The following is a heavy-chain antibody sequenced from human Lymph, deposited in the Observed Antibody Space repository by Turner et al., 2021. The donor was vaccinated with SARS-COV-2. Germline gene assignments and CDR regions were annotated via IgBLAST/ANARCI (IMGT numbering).Heavy chain of an antibody. CDR2: IYYRGST. V-gene: IGHV4-59*01. Sequence: QVQLQESGPRLVTPLETLSLTCPVSGGSMNSNYWSWIRQPPGKRLEWIGYIYYRGSTNYNPALKSRVTISVDTSKNQFSLKLTSVTAADTAIYYCARETVNNWVDPWGQGILVTVSS. J-gene: IGHJ5*02. D-gene: IGHD2-21*02. CDR1: GGSMNSNY. CDR3: ARETVNNWVDP.